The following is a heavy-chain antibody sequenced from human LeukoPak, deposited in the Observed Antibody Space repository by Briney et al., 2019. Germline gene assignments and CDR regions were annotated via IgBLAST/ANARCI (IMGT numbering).Heavy chain of an antibody. D-gene: IGHD3-10*01. Sequence: KPSETLSLTCAVYGGSFSGYYWSWIRQPPGKGLEWIGEINHSGSTNYNPSLKSRVTISVDTSKNQFSLKLSSVTAADTAVYYCARGLTYYYGSGSPRRFDPWGQGTLVTVSS. J-gene: IGHJ5*02. CDR2: INHSGST. CDR3: ARGLTYYYGSGSPRRFDP. V-gene: IGHV4-34*01. CDR1: GGSFSGYY.